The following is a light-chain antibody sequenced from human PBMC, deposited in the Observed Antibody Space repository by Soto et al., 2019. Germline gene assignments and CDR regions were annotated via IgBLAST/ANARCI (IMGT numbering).Light chain of an antibody. CDR1: SSDVGGYNY. V-gene: IGLV2-14*01. J-gene: IGLJ1*01. CDR2: EVS. Sequence: QSVLTQPPSVSGAPGQRVTISCTGSSSDVGGYNYVSWYQQHPGKAPKLMIYEVSNRPSGVSNRFSGSKSANTASLTISGLQAEDEADYYCSSYTSSSTLFXTGTKVTVL. CDR3: SSYTSSSTL.